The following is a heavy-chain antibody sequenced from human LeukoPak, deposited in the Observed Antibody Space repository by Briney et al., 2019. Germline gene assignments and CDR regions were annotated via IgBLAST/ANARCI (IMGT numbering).Heavy chain of an antibody. CDR1: GYTFTGYY. CDR3: ASSLDSSGYYYGDAFDI. J-gene: IGHJ3*02. V-gene: IGHV1-2*04. Sequence: ASVKVSCKASGYTFTGYYMHWVRQAPGQGLEWMGWINPNSGGTNYAQKFQGWVTMTRDTSISTAYKELSRLRSDDTAVYYCASSLDSSGYYYGDAFDIWGQGTMVTASS. CDR2: INPNSGGT. D-gene: IGHD3-22*01.